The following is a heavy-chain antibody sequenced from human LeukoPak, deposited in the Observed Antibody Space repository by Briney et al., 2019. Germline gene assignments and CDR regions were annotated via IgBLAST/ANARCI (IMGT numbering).Heavy chain of an antibody. CDR2: IRSKAYGGTT. CDR1: GFTFSNYW. D-gene: IGHD5-18*01. J-gene: IGHJ6*03. CDR3: TREGYVDTAMIYYYYYYMDV. V-gene: IGHV3-49*04. Sequence: GGSLRLSCAASGFTFSNYWMNWVRQAPGKGLEWVGFIRSKAYGGTTEYAASVKGRFTISRDDSKSIAYLQMNSLKTEDTAVYYCTREGYVDTAMIYYYYYYMDVWGKGTTVTVSS.